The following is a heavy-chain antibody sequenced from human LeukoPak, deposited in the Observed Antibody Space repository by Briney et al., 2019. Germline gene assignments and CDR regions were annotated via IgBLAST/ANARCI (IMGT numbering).Heavy chain of an antibody. CDR2: INHSGST. CDR1: GGSFSGYY. J-gene: IGHJ5*02. CDR3: ARLRRRITIFGVVITQPLGRGNWFDP. V-gene: IGHV4-34*01. Sequence: SETLSLTCAVYGGSFSGYYWSWIRQPPGKGLEWIGEINHSGSTNYNPSLKSRVTISVDTSKNQFSLKLSSVTAADTAVYYCARLRRRITIFGVVITQPLGRGNWFDPWGQGTLVTVSS. D-gene: IGHD3-3*01.